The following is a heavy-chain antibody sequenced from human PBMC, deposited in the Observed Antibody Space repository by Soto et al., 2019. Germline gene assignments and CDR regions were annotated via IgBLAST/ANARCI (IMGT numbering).Heavy chain of an antibody. CDR3: ARDWGRYFDWLSTLSFYFDY. D-gene: IGHD3-9*01. CDR1: GLTFSSYG. CDR2: IWYDGSNK. V-gene: IGHV3-33*01. Sequence: QVQLVESGGGEVQPGRSLRLSCAASGLTFSSYGMHWVRQAPGKGLEWVAVIWYDGSNKYYADSVKGRFTISRDNSKNTLYLQMNSLRAEDPAVYYCARDWGRYFDWLSTLSFYFDYWGQGTLVTVSS. J-gene: IGHJ4*02.